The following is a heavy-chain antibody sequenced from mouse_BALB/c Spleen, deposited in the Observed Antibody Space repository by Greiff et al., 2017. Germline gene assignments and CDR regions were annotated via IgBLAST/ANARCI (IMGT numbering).Heavy chain of an antibody. V-gene: IGHV3-6*02. CDR2: ISYDGSN. Sequence: EVQLQESGPGLVKPSQSLSLTCSVTGYSITSGYYWNWIRQFPGNKLEWMGYISYDGSNNYNPSLKNRISITRDTSKNQLFLKLNSVTTEDTATYYCARGGYGSSFDYWGQGTTLPVSS. J-gene: IGHJ2*01. CDR1: GYSITSGYY. CDR3: ARGGYGSSFDY. D-gene: IGHD1-1*01.